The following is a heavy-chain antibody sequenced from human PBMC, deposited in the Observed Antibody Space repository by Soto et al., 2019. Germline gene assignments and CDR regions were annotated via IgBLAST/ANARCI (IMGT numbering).Heavy chain of an antibody. CDR1: GFTFSSYP. CDR3: KRDVVASSPPGADY. Sequence: EVQRLGSGGGLVRPGGSLRLSCAGSGFTFSSYPMSWVRQAPGKGPEWVAAIKAAGGDTYYADSVKGRFTISRDNLNDILYLQMNSLTVEDTAMYYCKRDVVASSPPGADYWGQGTLVTVSS. V-gene: IGHV3-23*01. D-gene: IGHD5-12*01. CDR2: IKAAGGDT. J-gene: IGHJ4*02.